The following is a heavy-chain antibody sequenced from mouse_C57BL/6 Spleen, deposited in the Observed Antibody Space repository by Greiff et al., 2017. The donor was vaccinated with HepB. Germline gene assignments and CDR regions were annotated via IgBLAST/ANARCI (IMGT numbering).Heavy chain of an antibody. J-gene: IGHJ1*03. CDR2: IHPNSGST. Sequence: VQLQQSGAELVKPGASVKLSCKASGYTFTSYWMHWVKQRPGQGLEWIGMIHPNSGSTNYNEKFKSKATLTVDKSSSTAYMQLSSLTSEDSAVYYCAKARGNYDWYFDVWGTGTTVTVSS. D-gene: IGHD2-1*01. V-gene: IGHV1-64*01. CDR1: GYTFTSYW. CDR3: AKARGNYDWYFDV.